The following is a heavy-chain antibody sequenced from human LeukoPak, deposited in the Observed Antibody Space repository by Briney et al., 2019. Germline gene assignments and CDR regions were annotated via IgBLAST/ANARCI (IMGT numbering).Heavy chain of an antibody. Sequence: GSLRLSCAASGFTFSSYWMSWVRQAPGKGLEWVANIKQDGSEKHYVDSVKGRFTISRDNAKNSLYLQMNSLRAEDTAVYYCARVETNHYYDSSGYLGYWGQGTLVTVSS. J-gene: IGHJ4*02. CDR1: GFTFSSYW. CDR3: ARVETNHYYDSSGYLGY. CDR2: IKQDGSEK. V-gene: IGHV3-7*01. D-gene: IGHD3-22*01.